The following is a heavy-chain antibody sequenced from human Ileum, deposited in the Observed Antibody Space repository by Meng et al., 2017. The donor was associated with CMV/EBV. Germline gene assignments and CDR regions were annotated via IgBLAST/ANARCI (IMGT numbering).Heavy chain of an antibody. CDR2: ISSRSNSI. J-gene: IGHJ6*02. CDR3: ARGGRGKYYFYFGMDV. D-gene: IGHD3-16*01. Sequence: GGSLRLSCAASEFTFSDYSMNWVRQAPGKGLEWVSYISSRSNSIYYADSVKGRFTISRDNAKNSLYLQMNSLRAEDTAVYYCARGGRGKYYFYFGMDVWGQGTTVTVSS. V-gene: IGHV3-48*04. CDR1: EFTFSDYS.